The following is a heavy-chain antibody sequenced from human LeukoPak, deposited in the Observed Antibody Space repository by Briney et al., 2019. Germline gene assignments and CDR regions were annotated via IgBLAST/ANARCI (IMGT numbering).Heavy chain of an antibody. CDR1: GGSFSGYY. CDR3: ARMTSSGWYREDY. Sequence: SETLSLTCAVYGGSFSGYYWSWIRQPPGKGLEWIGEINHSGSTNYNPPLKSRVTISVDTSENQLSLKLSSVTAADTAVYYCARMTSSGWYREDYWGQGTLVTVSS. CDR2: INHSGST. V-gene: IGHV4-34*01. D-gene: IGHD6-19*01. J-gene: IGHJ4*02.